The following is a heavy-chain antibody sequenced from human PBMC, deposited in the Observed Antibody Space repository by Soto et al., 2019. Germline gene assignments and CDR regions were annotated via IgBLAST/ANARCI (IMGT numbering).Heavy chain of an antibody. Sequence: PSETLSLTCTVSGGSISSSSYYWGWIRQPPGKGLAWIGSIYYSGSTYYNPSLKSRVTISVDTSKNQFSLKLSSVTAADTAVYYCARRLEMATTFEYWGQGTLVTVS. CDR1: GGSISSSSYY. V-gene: IGHV4-39*01. CDR2: IYYSGST. CDR3: ARRLEMATTFEY. J-gene: IGHJ4*02. D-gene: IGHD5-12*01.